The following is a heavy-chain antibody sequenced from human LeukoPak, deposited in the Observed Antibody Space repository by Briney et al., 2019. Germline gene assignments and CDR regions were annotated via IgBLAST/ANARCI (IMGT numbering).Heavy chain of an antibody. CDR1: GGSTSSYY. J-gene: IGHJ3*02. D-gene: IGHD2-2*01. Sequence: SETLSLTCTVSGGSTSSYYWSWIRQPPGKGLEWIGYIYYSGSTNYNPSLKSRVTISVDTSKNQFSLKLSSVTAADTAVYYCARHLIVPAAISGDDAFDIWGQGTMVTVSS. CDR2: IYYSGST. V-gene: IGHV4-59*08. CDR3: ARHLIVPAAISGDDAFDI.